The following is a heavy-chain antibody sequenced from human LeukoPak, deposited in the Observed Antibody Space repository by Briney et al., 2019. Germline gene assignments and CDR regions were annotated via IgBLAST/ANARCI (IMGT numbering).Heavy chain of an antibody. CDR3: ARALGILEPFDY. Sequence: GASVKVSCKASGGTFSSYAISWVRQAPGQGLEWMGRIIPIFGTANYAQKFQGRVTITTDESTSTAYMELSSLRSEDTAVYYCARALGILEPFDYWGQGTLVTVSS. CDR1: GGTFSSYA. CDR2: IIPIFGTA. D-gene: IGHD3-3*01. V-gene: IGHV1-69*05. J-gene: IGHJ4*02.